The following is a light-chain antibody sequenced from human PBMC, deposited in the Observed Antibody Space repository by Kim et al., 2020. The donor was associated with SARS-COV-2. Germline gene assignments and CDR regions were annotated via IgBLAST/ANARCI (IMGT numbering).Light chain of an antibody. CDR3: ASWDDSLSSPV. Sequence: ELTQPPSASGTPGQRVAISCSGSSANIGGNYFNWYQQLPGMAPKLLIYRSYQWPSGVSDRFSGSKSGTSASLAISGLRSEDEADYYCASWDDSLSSPVFGGGTQLTVL. J-gene: IGLJ3*02. V-gene: IGLV1-47*01. CDR2: RSY. CDR1: SANIGGNY.